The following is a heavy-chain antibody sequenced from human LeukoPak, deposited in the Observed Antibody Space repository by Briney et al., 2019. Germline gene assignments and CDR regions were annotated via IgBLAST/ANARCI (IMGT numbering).Heavy chain of an antibody. Sequence: SETLSLTCTVSGGSISSYYWSWIRHPPGKGLEWIGDIYYSGTTNYNPSLKSRVTISVDTSKNQFSLKLSSVTAADTAVYYCARDRYYYDSSGYYYMDVWGKGTTVTVSS. CDR1: GGSISSYY. V-gene: IGHV4-59*01. CDR3: ARDRYYYDSSGYYYMDV. J-gene: IGHJ6*03. D-gene: IGHD3-22*01. CDR2: IYYSGTT.